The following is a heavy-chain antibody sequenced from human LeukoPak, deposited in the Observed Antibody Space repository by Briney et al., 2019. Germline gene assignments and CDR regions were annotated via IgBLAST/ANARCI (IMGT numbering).Heavy chain of an antibody. V-gene: IGHV3-23*01. CDR1: GFTFSTYA. CDR2: ISGSGGST. J-gene: IGHJ4*02. D-gene: IGHD3-22*01. CDR3: ARGIGDSSGYFDY. Sequence: NPGGSLRLSCAASGFTFSTYAMSWVRQAPGKGLEWVSAISGSGGSTYYADSVKGRFTISRDNSKNTLYLQMNSLRAEDTAVYYCARGIGDSSGYFDYWGQGTLVTVSS.